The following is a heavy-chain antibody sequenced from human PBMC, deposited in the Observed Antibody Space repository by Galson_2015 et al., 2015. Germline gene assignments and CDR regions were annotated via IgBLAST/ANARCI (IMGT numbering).Heavy chain of an antibody. CDR1: GFTFSSSA. Sequence: SLRLSCAASGFTFSSSAMNWVRQAPGKGLEWVSALSHTGSSIYYADSVQGRFTISRDNSKNTLYLHLNSLRADDTAVYYCAKDRRAVVMSAIYYWGQGTQVTVSS. V-gene: IGHV3-23*01. CDR2: LSHTGSSI. D-gene: IGHD2-21*02. J-gene: IGHJ4*02. CDR3: AKDRRAVVMSAIYY.